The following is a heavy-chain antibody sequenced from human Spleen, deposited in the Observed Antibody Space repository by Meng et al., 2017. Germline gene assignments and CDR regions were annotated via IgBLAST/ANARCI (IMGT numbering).Heavy chain of an antibody. Sequence: QVQLQRWGEGWLKPSETLSLTCGVSGGSLTAYYWSWIRQPPGKGLEWIGEISHSRTTNYNPSLKSRVTISVDTSKNQFSLKLTAVTAADTAVYYCARGDYGSGSYYDYWGQGTLVTVSS. V-gene: IGHV4-34*01. CDR2: ISHSRTT. J-gene: IGHJ4*02. D-gene: IGHD3-10*01. CDR1: GGSLTAYY. CDR3: ARGDYGSGSYYDY.